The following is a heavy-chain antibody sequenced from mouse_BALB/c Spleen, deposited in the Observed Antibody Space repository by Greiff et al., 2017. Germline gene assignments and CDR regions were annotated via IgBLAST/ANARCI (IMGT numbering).Heavy chain of an antibody. CDR3: ARVPYYSGSPLAMDY. J-gene: IGHJ4*01. Sequence: EVKLVESGGGLVQPGGSLRLSCATSGFTFTDYYMSWVRQPPGKALEWLGFIRNKANGYTTEYSASVKGRFTISRDNSQSILYLQMNTLRAEDSATYYCARVPYYSGSPLAMDYWGQGTSVTVSS. CDR1: GFTFTDYY. V-gene: IGHV7-3*02. CDR2: IRNKANGYTT. D-gene: IGHD1-1*01.